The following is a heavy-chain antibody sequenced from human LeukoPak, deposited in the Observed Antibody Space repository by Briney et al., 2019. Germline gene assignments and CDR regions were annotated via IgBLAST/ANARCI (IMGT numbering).Heavy chain of an antibody. J-gene: IGHJ6*03. CDR1: GFTFSSYG. CDR2: IKQDGSEK. V-gene: IGHV3-7*01. D-gene: IGHD6-13*01. CDR3: ARGPGIAAASYYYYYMDV. Sequence: GGSLRLSCAASGFTFSSYGMSWVRQAPGKGLEWVANIKQDGSEKYYVDSVKGRFTISRDNAKNSLYLQMNSLRAEDTAVYYCARGPGIAAASYYYYYMDVWGKGTTVTISS.